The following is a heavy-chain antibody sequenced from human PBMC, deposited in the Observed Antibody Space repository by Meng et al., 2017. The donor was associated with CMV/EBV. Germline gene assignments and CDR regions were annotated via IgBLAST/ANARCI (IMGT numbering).Heavy chain of an antibody. D-gene: IGHD6-13*01. CDR2: ISYDGSNK. CDR3: ARVGGIAAADSFDY. V-gene: IGHV3-30-3*01. CDR1: GFTFSSYA. Sequence: QVELVESGGGLVQPGRSLRLSCAASGFTFSSYAMHWVRQAPGKGLEWVAVISYDGSNKYYADSVKGRFTISRDNSKNTLYLQMNSLRAEDTAVYYCARVGGIAAADSFDYWGQGTLVTVSS. J-gene: IGHJ4*02.